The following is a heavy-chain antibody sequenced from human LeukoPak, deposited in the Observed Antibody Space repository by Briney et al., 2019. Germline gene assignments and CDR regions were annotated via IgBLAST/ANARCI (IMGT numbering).Heavy chain of an antibody. V-gene: IGHV4-30-4*01. CDR3: ARPYYYDSRIDP. CDR1: GGSISSGDYY. Sequence: SETLSLTCTFSGGSISSGDYYWSWIRQPPGKGLEWIAYMYYSGSTYYNPSLKSRVTMSADTSKYQLSLKLSSVTAADTAVYYCARPYYYDSRIDPWGQGILVTVSS. J-gene: IGHJ5*02. D-gene: IGHD3-22*01. CDR2: MYYSGST.